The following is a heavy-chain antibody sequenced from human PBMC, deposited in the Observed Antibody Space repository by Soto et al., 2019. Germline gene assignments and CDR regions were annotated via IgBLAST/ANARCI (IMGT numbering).Heavy chain of an antibody. V-gene: IGHV3-9*01. CDR3: AKDPTPVVKGDWFDP. CDR1: GFTFDYYA. CDR2: ISWNSGSI. J-gene: IGHJ5*02. D-gene: IGHD3-22*01. Sequence: SLRLSCADSGFTFDYYAMHWVRQAPGKGLEWVSGISWNSGSIGYADSVKGRFTISRDNAKNSLYLQMNSLRAEDTALYYCAKDPTPVVKGDWFDPWGQGTLVTVSS.